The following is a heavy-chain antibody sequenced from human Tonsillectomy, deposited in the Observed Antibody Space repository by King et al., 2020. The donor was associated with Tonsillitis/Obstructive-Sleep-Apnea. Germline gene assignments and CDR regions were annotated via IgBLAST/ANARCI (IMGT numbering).Heavy chain of an antibody. J-gene: IGHJ2*01. V-gene: IGHV3-7*03. CDR1: GFTFSNYW. CDR3: ARDKAGGWYFGH. Sequence: VQLVESGGGLVQPGGSLRLSCAASGFTFSNYWVYWVRQAPGKGLEWVANIKQDGREKYYVDSVKGRFTISRDNAKNSLYLQMNSLRAEDTPVYYCARDKAGGWYFGHWGRGTLVTVSS. D-gene: IGHD3-10*01. CDR2: IKQDGREK.